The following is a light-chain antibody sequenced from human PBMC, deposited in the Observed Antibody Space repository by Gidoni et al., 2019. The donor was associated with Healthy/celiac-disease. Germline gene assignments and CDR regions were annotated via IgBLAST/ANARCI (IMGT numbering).Light chain of an antibody. CDR3: QQYGSSLYT. Sequence: EIVLTQSPGTLSLSPGERATLACRASQSVSSSYLAWYQQKPGQAPRLLIYGASSRATGIPDRFSGSGSGTDFTLTISSLEPEDFAVYYCQQYGSSLYTFXXXTKLEIK. CDR1: QSVSSSY. CDR2: GAS. J-gene: IGKJ2*01. V-gene: IGKV3-20*01.